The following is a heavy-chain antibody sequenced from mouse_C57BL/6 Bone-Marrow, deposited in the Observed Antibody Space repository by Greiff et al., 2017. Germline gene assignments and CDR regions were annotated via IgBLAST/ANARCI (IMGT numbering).Heavy chain of an antibody. J-gene: IGHJ2*01. Sequence: QFQLQQSGAELAKPGASVKLSCKASGYTFTSYWMHWVKQRPGQGLEWIGYINPSSGYTKYNQKFKDKATLTADKSSSTAYMQLSSLTYEDSAVYYCASPHLPDYFDYWGQGTTLTVSS. CDR1: GYTFTSYW. V-gene: IGHV1-7*01. CDR3: ASPHLPDYFDY. CDR2: INPSSGYT.